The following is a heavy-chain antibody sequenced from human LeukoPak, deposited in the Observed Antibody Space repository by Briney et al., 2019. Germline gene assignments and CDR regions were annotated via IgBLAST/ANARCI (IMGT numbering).Heavy chain of an antibody. CDR2: IYYSGST. V-gene: IGHV4-59*01. J-gene: IGHJ4*02. Sequence: SETLSLTCTVSGGSISTYYWSWIRQPPGKELEWIGYIYYSGSTNYNPSLKSRVTISVDTSKNQFSLKLSSVTAADTAVYYCARGIDYWGQGTLVTVSS. CDR3: ARGIDY. CDR1: GGSISTYY.